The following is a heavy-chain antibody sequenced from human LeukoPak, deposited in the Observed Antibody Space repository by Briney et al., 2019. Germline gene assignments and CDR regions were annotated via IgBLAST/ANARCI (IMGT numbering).Heavy chain of an antibody. D-gene: IGHD6-13*01. CDR2: IYHSGST. CDR3: ARIQQLVGTVDY. V-gene: IGHV4-38-2*01. CDR1: GYCISSGYY. Sequence: PSETLSLTCAVSGYCISSGYYWGWIRQPPGKGLEWIGSIYHSGSTYYNPSLKSRVTISVDTSKNQFSLKLSSVTAADTAVYYCARIQQLVGTVDYWGQGTLVTVSS. J-gene: IGHJ4*02.